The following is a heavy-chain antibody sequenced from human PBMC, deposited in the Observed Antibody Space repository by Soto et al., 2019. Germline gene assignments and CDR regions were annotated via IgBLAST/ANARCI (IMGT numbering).Heavy chain of an antibody. CDR1: GYTFTSYG. Sequence: ASVKVSCKASGYTFTSYGISWVRQAPGQGLEWMGWISAYNGNTNYAQKLQGRVTMTTDTSTSTAYMELRSLRSDDTAVYYCARVLLWFGEFENWFDPWGQGTLVTVSS. D-gene: IGHD3-10*01. J-gene: IGHJ5*02. V-gene: IGHV1-18*01. CDR3: ARVLLWFGEFENWFDP. CDR2: ISAYNGNT.